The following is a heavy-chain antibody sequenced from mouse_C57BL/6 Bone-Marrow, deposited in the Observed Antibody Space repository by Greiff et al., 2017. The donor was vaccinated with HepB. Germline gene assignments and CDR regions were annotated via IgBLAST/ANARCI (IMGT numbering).Heavy chain of an antibody. CDR1: GFTFSDYY. J-gene: IGHJ2*01. V-gene: IGHV5-16*01. D-gene: IGHD6-1*01. CDR2: INYDGSST. CDR3: ARALSYFDY. Sequence: EVKLMESEGGLVQPGRSMKLSCTASGFTFSDYYMAWVRQVPEKGLEWVANINYDGSSTYYLDSLKSRFIISRDNAKNILYLQMSSLKSEDTATYYCARALSYFDYWGQGTTLTVSS.